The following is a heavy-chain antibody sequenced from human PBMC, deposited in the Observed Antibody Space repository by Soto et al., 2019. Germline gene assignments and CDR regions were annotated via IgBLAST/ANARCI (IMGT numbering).Heavy chain of an antibody. J-gene: IGHJ5*02. V-gene: IGHV1-69*08. CDR2: IIPILGIA. D-gene: IGHD2-2*01. CDR3: ARDSVAVVPAADNWFDP. Sequence: QVQLVQSGAEVKKPGSSVKVSCKASGGTFSSYTSSWVRQAPGQRLEWMGRIIPILGIANYAQKFQGRVTITADKSTSTAYMELSSLRSEDTAVYYCARDSVAVVPAADNWFDPWGQGTLVTVS. CDR1: GGTFSSYT.